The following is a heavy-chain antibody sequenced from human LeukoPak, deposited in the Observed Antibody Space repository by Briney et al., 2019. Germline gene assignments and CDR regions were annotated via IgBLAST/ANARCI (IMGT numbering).Heavy chain of an antibody. CDR1: GFTFSSYA. D-gene: IGHD5-18*01. CDR2: ISGSGGST. Sequence: GGSLRLSCAASGFTFSSYAMSWVRQAPGKGLEWVSAISGSGGSTYYADCVKGRFTISRDNSKNTLYLQMNRLRAEDTAVYYCAKMRSSYDWGYFDYWGQGPLVTVSS. J-gene: IGHJ4*02. V-gene: IGHV3-23*01. CDR3: AKMRSSYDWGYFDY.